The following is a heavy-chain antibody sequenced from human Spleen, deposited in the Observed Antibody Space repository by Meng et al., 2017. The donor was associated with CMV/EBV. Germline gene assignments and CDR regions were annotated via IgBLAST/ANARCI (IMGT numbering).Heavy chain of an antibody. CDR1: GFTFSAYS. CDR3: ARDVRTYEISVLTPYFDY. CDR2: ISSSSSYI. J-gene: IGHJ4*02. D-gene: IGHD3-22*01. V-gene: IGHV3-21*01. Sequence: GGSLRLSCAASGFTFSAYSMTWVRQAPGKGLEWVSSISSSSSYIYYADSVKGRFTISRDKAKNSLYLQVNSLRAEDAAVYYCARDVRTYEISVLTPYFDYWGQGTLVTVSS.